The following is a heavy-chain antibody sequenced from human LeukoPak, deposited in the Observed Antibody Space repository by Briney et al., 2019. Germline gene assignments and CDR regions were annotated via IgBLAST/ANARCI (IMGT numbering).Heavy chain of an antibody. CDR3: ASGHCTDDVCFFDY. CDR2: MYYSGHT. J-gene: IGHJ4*02. Sequence: PSETLSLTCSVSGGSMSTYYWNWIRQSPGKGLEWIGYMYYSGHTYYNPSLKSRVTISLDTSKHQFSLTMTSVTAADTAVYYCASGHCTDDVCFFDYWGLGTLVTVSS. D-gene: IGHD2-8*01. CDR1: GGSMSTYY. V-gene: IGHV4-59*01.